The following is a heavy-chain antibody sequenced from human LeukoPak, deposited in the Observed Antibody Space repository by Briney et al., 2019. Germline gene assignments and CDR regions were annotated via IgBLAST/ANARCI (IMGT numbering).Heavy chain of an antibody. CDR3: AKGRYCSSTSCPFDY. Sequence: GGSLRLSCAASGFTFSSYAMSWVRQAPGKGLEWVSGINWNGGSTGYADSVKGRFTISRDNAKNSLYLQMNSLRAEDTALYYCAKGRYCSSTSCPFDYWGQGTLVTVSS. CDR1: GFTFSSYA. V-gene: IGHV3-20*04. D-gene: IGHD2-2*01. J-gene: IGHJ4*02. CDR2: INWNGGST.